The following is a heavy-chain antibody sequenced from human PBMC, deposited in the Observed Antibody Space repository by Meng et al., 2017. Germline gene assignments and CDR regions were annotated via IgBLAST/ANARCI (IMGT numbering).Heavy chain of an antibody. D-gene: IGHD4-11*01. CDR1: GGTFSSYA. Sequence: QVHVVQSGPEVKKLGPSVNVSFKAFGGTFSSYAISWVRQTPGQGLEWMGGIIPIFGTANYAQKLQGRVTITADESTSTAYMELSSLRSEDTAVYYCARDDYSNYLPFNYWGQGTLVTVSS. V-gene: IGHV1-69*01. CDR3: ARDDYSNYLPFNY. J-gene: IGHJ4*02. CDR2: IIPIFGTA.